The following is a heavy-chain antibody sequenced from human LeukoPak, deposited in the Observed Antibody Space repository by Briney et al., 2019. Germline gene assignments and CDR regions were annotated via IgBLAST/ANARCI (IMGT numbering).Heavy chain of an antibody. CDR1: GGSFSGYY. Sequence: PSETLSLTCAVYGGSFSGYYWSWIRQPPGKGLEWIGEINHSGSTNYNPSLKSRVTISVDTSKNQFSLKLSSVTAADTAVYYCARGRCSGGSCYSGYYYYGMDVWGQGTTVTVSS. J-gene: IGHJ6*02. D-gene: IGHD2-15*01. V-gene: IGHV4-34*01. CDR3: ARGRCSGGSCYSGYYYYGMDV. CDR2: INHSGST.